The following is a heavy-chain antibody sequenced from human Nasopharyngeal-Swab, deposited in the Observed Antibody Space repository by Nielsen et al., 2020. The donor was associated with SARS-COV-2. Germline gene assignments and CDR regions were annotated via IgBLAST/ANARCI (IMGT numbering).Heavy chain of an antibody. V-gene: IGHV4-30-4*01. Sequence: WIGQPPGKGLEWIGYIYYSGSTYYNPSLKSRVTISVDTSKNQFSLKLSSVTAADTAVYYCARDGDGSGFDYWGQGTLVTVSS. CDR2: IYYSGST. J-gene: IGHJ4*02. D-gene: IGHD3-10*01. CDR3: ARDGDGSGFDY.